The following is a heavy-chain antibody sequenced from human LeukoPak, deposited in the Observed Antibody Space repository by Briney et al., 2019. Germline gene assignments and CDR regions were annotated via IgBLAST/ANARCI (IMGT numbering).Heavy chain of an antibody. V-gene: IGHV3-74*01. J-gene: IGHJ3*02. CDR1: GFTFSIYW. CDR3: ARDSSYSTAI. D-gene: IGHD3-22*01. CDR2: INSDGSYI. Sequence: GGSLRLSCAASGFTFSIYWMHWVRQAPGKGLVWVSHINSDGSYITYADSVKGRFTISRDNAKNTLYLQMNSLRAEDTAVYYCARDSSYSTAIWGQGTMVTVSS.